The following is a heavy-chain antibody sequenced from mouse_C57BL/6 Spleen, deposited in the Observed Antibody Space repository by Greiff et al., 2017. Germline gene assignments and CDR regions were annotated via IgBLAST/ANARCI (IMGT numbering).Heavy chain of an antibody. V-gene: IGHV1-69*01. CDR3: AIFGRLLAVGMDY. CDR2: IDPSDSYT. CDR1: GYTFTSYW. J-gene: IGHJ4*01. Sequence: QVQQQPGAALVMPGASAKLSCKASGYTFTSYWMHWVKQRPGQGLEWIGEIDPSDSYTNYNQKFKGKSTLTVDKSSSTAYMQLISLTSEDSAVYYCAIFGRLLAVGMDYWGQGTSVTVSS. D-gene: IGHD1-1*01.